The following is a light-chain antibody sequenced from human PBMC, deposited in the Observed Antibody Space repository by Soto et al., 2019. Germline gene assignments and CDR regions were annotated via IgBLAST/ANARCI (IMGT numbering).Light chain of an antibody. Sequence: DIQMTQSPTTLSASVGDKVTITCRASQSISTSLSWYQQKPGKAPKLLSYRASILQAVVPSRISGSGSGTEFTLTLSSLQPDDFATEYLQHYNSYSYPLVHGTKLELK. CDR1: QSISTS. CDR3: QHYNSYSYP. CDR2: RAS. J-gene: IGKJ2*01. V-gene: IGKV1-5*03.